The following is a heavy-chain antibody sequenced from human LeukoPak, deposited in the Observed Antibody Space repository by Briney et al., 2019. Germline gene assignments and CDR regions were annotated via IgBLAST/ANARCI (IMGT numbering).Heavy chain of an antibody. J-gene: IGHJ3*02. CDR2: ISYDGSNK. V-gene: IGHV3-30-3*01. CDR3: ARELAHGPDAFDI. CDR1: GFTFSSYA. Sequence: PGGSLRLSCAASGFTFSSYAMHWVRQAPGKGLEWVAVISYDGSNKYYADSVKGRFTISRDNSKNTLYLQMNSLRAEDTAVYYCARELAHGPDAFDIWGQGTMVTVSS.